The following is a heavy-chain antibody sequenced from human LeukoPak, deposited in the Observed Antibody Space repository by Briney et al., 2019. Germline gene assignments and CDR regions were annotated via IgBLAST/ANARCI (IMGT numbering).Heavy chain of an antibody. J-gene: IGHJ4*02. CDR1: GFTFSNAW. CDR3: TAPLLNMVRGATDY. CDR2: IKSKTDGGTT. Sequence: PGGSLRLSCAASGFTFSNAWMSWVRQAPGKGLEWVGRIKSKTDGGTTDYAAPVKGRFTISRDDSKNTLYLQMNSLKAEDTAVYYCTAPLLNMVRGATDYWGQGTLVTVSS. D-gene: IGHD3-10*01. V-gene: IGHV3-15*01.